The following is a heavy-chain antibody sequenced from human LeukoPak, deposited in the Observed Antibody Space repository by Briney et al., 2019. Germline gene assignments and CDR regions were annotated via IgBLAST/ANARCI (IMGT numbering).Heavy chain of an antibody. CDR2: IYHSGST. D-gene: IGHD2-21*01. CDR3: ARRGTYCGGDCPYYFDY. CDR1: GGSFSGYY. Sequence: PSETLSLTCAVYGGSFSGYYWGWIRQPPGKGLEWIGSIYHSGSTYYNPSLKSRVTISVDTSKNQFSLKLSSVAAADTAVYYCARRGTYCGGDCPYYFDYWGQGTLVTVSS. V-gene: IGHV4-38-2*01. J-gene: IGHJ4*02.